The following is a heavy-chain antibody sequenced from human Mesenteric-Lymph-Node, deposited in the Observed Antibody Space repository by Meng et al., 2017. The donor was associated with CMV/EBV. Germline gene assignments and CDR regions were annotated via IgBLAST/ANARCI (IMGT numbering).Heavy chain of an antibody. J-gene: IGHJ4*02. CDR3: ARGLLVPAAMVDY. V-gene: IGHV4-34*01. CDR2: INHSGST. CDR1: GGSFSGYY. Sequence: SETLSLTCAVYGGSFSGYYWSWIRQLPGKGLEWIGEINHSGSTNYNPSLKSRVTISVDTSKNQFSLKLSSVTAADTAVYYCARGLLVPAAMVDYWGQGTLVTVSS. D-gene: IGHD2-2*01.